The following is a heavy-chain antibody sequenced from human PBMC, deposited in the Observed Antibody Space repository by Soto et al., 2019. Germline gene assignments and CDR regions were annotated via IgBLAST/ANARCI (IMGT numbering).Heavy chain of an antibody. Sequence: QVPLVESGGGVVQPGRSLRLSCAASGFTFSSYGMHWVRQAPGKGLEWVAVIWYDGSNKYYADSVKGRFTISRDNXXNTLYLQMNSLRAEDTAVYYCARDGEDSGYDQFDYWGQGTLVTVSS. V-gene: IGHV3-33*01. D-gene: IGHD5-12*01. CDR3: ARDGEDSGYDQFDY. CDR2: IWYDGSNK. J-gene: IGHJ4*02. CDR1: GFTFSSYG.